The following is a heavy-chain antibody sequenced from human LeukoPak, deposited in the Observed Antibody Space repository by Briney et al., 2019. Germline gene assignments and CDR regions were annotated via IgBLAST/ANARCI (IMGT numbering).Heavy chain of an antibody. CDR1: GGSFIGYY. Sequence: SGALSLTCAVSGGSFIGYYWSWIRQPPGKGLEWIGEINHSGSTNYNPSLKSRVTISVDTSKNQFSLKLSSVTAADTAVYYCARDRLRYCSSTSCYTPYYYYGMDVWGQGTTVTVSS. CDR2: INHSGST. J-gene: IGHJ6*02. D-gene: IGHD2-2*01. V-gene: IGHV4-34*01. CDR3: ARDRLRYCSSTSCYTPYYYYGMDV.